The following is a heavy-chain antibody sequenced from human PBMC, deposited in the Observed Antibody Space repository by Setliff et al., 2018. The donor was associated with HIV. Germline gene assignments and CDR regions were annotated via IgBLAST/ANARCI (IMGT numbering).Heavy chain of an antibody. CDR3: ATYYYDPTSFSNVFDN. D-gene: IGHD3-22*01. CDR2: FDPQDGET. CDR1: GYTLSELS. V-gene: IGHV1-24*01. J-gene: IGHJ4*02. Sequence: ASVKVSCKVYGYTLSELSIHWVRQAPGKGLEWMGYFDPQDGETVYAQIFQDRVTMTEDTPTDTAYMELNSLRSEDTAVYFCATYYYDPTSFSNVFDNWGQGTLVTVSS.